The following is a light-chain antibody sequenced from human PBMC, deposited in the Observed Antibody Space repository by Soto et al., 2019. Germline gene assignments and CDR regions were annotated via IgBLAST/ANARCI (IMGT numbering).Light chain of an antibody. CDR1: QGISNY. V-gene: IGKV1-27*01. CDR2: AAS. J-gene: IGKJ4*01. Sequence: DLQMNQSPSSLSASVGDRVTITCRESQGISNYLAWSQQKPGKVPKLLIYAASTLQSGVPYRFSGSGSGTDFTRTISRLQPEDVATYYCQKYNSAQLPFGGGTKVEIK. CDR3: QKYNSAQLP.